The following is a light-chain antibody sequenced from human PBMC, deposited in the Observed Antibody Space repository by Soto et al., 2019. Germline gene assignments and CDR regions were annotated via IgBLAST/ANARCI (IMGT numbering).Light chain of an antibody. CDR3: QQYDSSPRT. Sequence: DIVLTQSPGALSLSPRERATLSCRASQSVSSSFLAWYQQKPGQAPRLLIYGASIRATGIPDRFSGSGSGTDFTLTISSLEPEDFAVYYCQQYDSSPRTFGQGTKVEIK. CDR2: GAS. J-gene: IGKJ1*01. V-gene: IGKV3-20*01. CDR1: QSVSSSF.